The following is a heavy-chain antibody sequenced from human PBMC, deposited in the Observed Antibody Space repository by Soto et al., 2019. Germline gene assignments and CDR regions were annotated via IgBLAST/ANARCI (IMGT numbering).Heavy chain of an antibody. D-gene: IGHD6-19*01. J-gene: IGHJ4*02. Sequence: GASVKVSCKASGYTFTSYGINWVRQAPGQGLEWMGWISAYNGNTNYAQKLQGRVTMTTDTSTSTAYMELRSLRSDDTAVYYCARDPHPIGSPYSSGWYSDYWGQGTLVTVSS. V-gene: IGHV1-18*01. CDR2: ISAYNGNT. CDR1: GYTFTSYG. CDR3: ARDPHPIGSPYSSGWYSDY.